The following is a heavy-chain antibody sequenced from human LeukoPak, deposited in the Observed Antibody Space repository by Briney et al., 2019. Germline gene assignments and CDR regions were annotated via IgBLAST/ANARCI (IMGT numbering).Heavy chain of an antibody. CDR1: GGSISSYY. V-gene: IGHV4-4*09. Sequence: SETLSLTCTVSGGSISSYYWSWIRQPPGKGLEWIGYIYTSGSTNYNPSLKSRVTISVDTSKNQFSLKLSSVTAADTAVYYCAGNRQDSGSYEIPYWGQGTLVNVSS. J-gene: IGHJ4*02. CDR3: AGNRQDSGSYEIPY. D-gene: IGHD1-26*01. CDR2: IYTSGST.